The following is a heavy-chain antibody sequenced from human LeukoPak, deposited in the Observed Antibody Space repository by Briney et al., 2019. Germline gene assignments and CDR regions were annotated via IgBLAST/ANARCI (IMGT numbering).Heavy chain of an antibody. Sequence: SETLSLTCTVSGGSISGSYWNWIRQPPGKGLEWIGYIYYSGSTNYNPSLKSQVTISVDTSKNQFSLKLSSVTAADTAVYYCASLSSGSYNWFDPWGRGTLVTVSS. V-gene: IGHV4-59*01. CDR3: ASLSSGSYNWFDP. J-gene: IGHJ5*02. CDR1: GGSISGSY. D-gene: IGHD1-26*01. CDR2: IYYSGST.